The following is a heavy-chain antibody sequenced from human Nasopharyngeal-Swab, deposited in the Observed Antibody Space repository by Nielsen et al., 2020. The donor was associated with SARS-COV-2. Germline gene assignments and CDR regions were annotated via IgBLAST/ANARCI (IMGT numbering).Heavy chain of an antibody. D-gene: IGHD3-10*01. Sequence: SETLSLTCAVYGGSFSGYYWSWIRQPPGKGLEWIGEINHSGSTNYNPSPKSRVTISVDTSKNQFSLKLSSVTAADTAVYYCARARGVRGVFSGRYYYYSMDVWGKGTTVTVSS. CDR1: GGSFSGYY. V-gene: IGHV4-34*01. CDR3: ARARGVRGVFSGRYYYYSMDV. CDR2: INHSGST. J-gene: IGHJ6*03.